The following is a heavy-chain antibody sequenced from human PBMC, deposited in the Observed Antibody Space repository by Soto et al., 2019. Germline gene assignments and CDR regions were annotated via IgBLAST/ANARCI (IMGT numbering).Heavy chain of an antibody. CDR3: ASPDYYGSGRSSLDYYYGMDV. J-gene: IGHJ6*02. Sequence: VQLVESGGGVVQPGRSLRLSCAASGFTFSSYGMHWVRQAPGKGLEWVAVIWYDGSNKYYADSVKGRFTISRDNSKNTLYLQMNSLRAEDTAVYYCASPDYYGSGRSSLDYYYGMDVWGQGTTVTVSS. V-gene: IGHV3-33*01. CDR1: GFTFSSYG. D-gene: IGHD3-10*01. CDR2: IWYDGSNK.